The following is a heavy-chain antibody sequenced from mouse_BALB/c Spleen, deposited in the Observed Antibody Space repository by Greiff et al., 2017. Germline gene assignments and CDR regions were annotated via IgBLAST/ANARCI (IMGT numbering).Heavy chain of an antibody. CDR1: GYSITSGYY. CDR3: AREGAYRYDEVSWFAY. D-gene: IGHD2-14*01. V-gene: IGHV3-6*02. Sequence: EVKLMESGPGLVKPSQSLSLTCSVTGYSITSGYYWNWIRQFPGNKLEWMGYISYDGSNNYNPSLKNRISITRDTSKNQFFLKLNSVTTEDTATYYCAREGAYRYDEVSWFAYWGQGTLVTVSA. J-gene: IGHJ3*01. CDR2: ISYDGSN.